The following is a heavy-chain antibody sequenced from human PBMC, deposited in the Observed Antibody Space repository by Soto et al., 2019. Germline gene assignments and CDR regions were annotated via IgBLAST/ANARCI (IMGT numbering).Heavy chain of an antibody. CDR3: AREGGGYCSGGSCQVDY. D-gene: IGHD2-15*01. J-gene: IGHJ4*02. CDR2: IYYRGNT. CDR1: GGSISSYY. V-gene: IGHV4-59*05. Sequence: SETLSLTCTVSGGSISSYYWSWIRQPPGKGLEWIGSIYYRGNTYYNPSLKSRVTISVDTSKNQFSLKLSSVTAADTAVYYCAREGGGYCSGGSCQVDYWGQGTLVTVSS.